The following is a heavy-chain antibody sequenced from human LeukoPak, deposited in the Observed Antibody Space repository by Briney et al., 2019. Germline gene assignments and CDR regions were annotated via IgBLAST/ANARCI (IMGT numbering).Heavy chain of an antibody. Sequence: PGGSLRLSCAASGFTFSSYGMHWVRQAPGKGLEWVAFIRYDGSNKYYADSVKGRFTISRDNSKNTLYLQMNSLRAEDTAVYYCAKKPGGPYGYGYESGDPWGQGTLVTVSS. V-gene: IGHV3-30*02. CDR1: GFTFSSYG. CDR2: IRYDGSNK. D-gene: IGHD5-18*01. CDR3: AKKPGGPYGYGYESGDP. J-gene: IGHJ5*02.